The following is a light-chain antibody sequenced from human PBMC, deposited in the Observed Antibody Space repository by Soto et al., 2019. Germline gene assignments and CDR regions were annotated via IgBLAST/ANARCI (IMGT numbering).Light chain of an antibody. CDR2: DVT. Sequence: QSVLTQPRSVSGSPGQSVTISCTGTSSDVGGYSYVSWYQHHPGKAPKVMIYDVTKRPSGVPDRFYGSKSDNTASLTISGIQADDEADYYCCSYAGNYSFVFGSGTKVTVL. CDR3: CSYAGNYSFV. CDR1: SSDVGGYSY. V-gene: IGLV2-11*01. J-gene: IGLJ1*01.